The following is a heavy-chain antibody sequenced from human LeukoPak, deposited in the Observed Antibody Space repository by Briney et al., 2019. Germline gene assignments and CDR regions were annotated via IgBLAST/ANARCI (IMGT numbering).Heavy chain of an antibody. CDR2: IYYSGST. V-gene: IGHV4-59*12. CDR1: GGSISSFY. J-gene: IGHJ4*02. CDR3: ARVAPPRYFDY. Sequence: PSETLSLTCTVSGGSISSFYWSWIRQPPGKGLEWIGSIYYSGSTYYNPSLKSRVTISVGTSKNQFSLKLSSVTAADTAVYYCARVAPPRYFDYWGQGTLVTVSS.